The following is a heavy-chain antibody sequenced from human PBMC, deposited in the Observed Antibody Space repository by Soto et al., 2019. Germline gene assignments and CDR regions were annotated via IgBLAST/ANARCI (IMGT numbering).Heavy chain of an antibody. Sequence: QVQLVESGGGVVQPGRSLRLSCAAAGFTVTTYAMQWVRRAPGKGLEWVARLTHDGSSDFYADSVKGRFTISRATSKNTLVLQMNSLRPEDTAVYYCASIADYWGQGTLVTVSS. CDR2: LTHDGSSD. D-gene: IGHD2-21*01. J-gene: IGHJ4*02. CDR1: GFTVTTYA. V-gene: IGHV3-30*01. CDR3: ASIADY.